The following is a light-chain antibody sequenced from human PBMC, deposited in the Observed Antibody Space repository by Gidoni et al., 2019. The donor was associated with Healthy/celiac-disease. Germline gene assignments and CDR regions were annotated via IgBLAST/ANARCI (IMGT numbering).Light chain of an antibody. CDR1: QSISSW. V-gene: IGKV1-5*03. CDR2: KAS. J-gene: IGKJ1*01. CDR3: QQYNSYSRTWT. Sequence: DIQMTQSPSTLTASVVDRVTITCRASQSISSWLAWYQQKPGKAPKLLTYKASSLESGVPSRFSGSGSGTEFTLTISSLQPDDCATYYCQQYNSYSRTWTFGQGTKVEIK.